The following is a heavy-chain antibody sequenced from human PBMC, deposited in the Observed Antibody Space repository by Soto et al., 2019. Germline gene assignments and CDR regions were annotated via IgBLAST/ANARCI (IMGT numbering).Heavy chain of an antibody. V-gene: IGHV4-34*01. Sequence: SETLSLTCAVYGGSFSGYYWSWIRQPPGKGLEWIGEISHSGSTNYNPSLKSRVTISVDTSKNQFSLKLSSVTAADTAVYYCARAPGYYGSGTQNWFDPWGQGTLVTVSS. CDR3: ARAPGYYGSGTQNWFDP. CDR2: ISHSGST. J-gene: IGHJ5*02. D-gene: IGHD3-10*01. CDR1: GGSFSGYY.